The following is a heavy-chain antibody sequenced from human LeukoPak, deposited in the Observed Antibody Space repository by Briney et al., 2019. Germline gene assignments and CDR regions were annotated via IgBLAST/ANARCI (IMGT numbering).Heavy chain of an antibody. V-gene: IGHV3-43D*03. CDR2: ISWDGGST. CDR3: AKNHAGVWGSSNAMDV. Sequence: QAGGSLRLSCAASGFTFDDYAMHWVRQAPGKGLEWVSLISWDGGSTYYADSVKGRFTISRDNSKNSLYLQMNSLRAEDTALYYCAKNHAGVWGSSNAMDVWGKGTTVTVSS. D-gene: IGHD3-16*01. J-gene: IGHJ6*04. CDR1: GFTFDDYA.